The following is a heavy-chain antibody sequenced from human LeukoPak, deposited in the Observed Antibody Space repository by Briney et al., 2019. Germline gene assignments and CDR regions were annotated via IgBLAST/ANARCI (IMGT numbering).Heavy chain of an antibody. CDR1: GGSISSGSYY. D-gene: IGHD2-2*01. Sequence: SETLSLPCTVSGGSISSGSYYWTWIRQPPGKGLEWIGYIFYTGSTTYSSSLKSRVTISVDTSKNQFTLKLTSVTAADTAVYYCATTPPPYCRTSNCYEFDSWGQGALVTVSS. J-gene: IGHJ4*02. CDR2: IFYTGST. CDR3: ATTPPPYCRTSNCYEFDS. V-gene: IGHV4-61*01.